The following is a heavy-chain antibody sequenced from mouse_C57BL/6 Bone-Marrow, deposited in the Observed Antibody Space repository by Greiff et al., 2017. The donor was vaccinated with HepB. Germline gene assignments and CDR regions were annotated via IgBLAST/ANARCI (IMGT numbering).Heavy chain of an antibody. V-gene: IGHV5-9*01. Sequence: EVKLMESGGGLVKPGGSLKLSCAASGFTFSSYTMSWVRQTPEKRLEWVATISGGGGNTYYPDSVKGRFTISRDNAKNTLYLQMSSLRSEDTALYYCAGGYDYLYFDYWGQGTTLTVSS. CDR2: ISGGGGNT. D-gene: IGHD2-4*01. J-gene: IGHJ2*01. CDR3: AGGYDYLYFDY. CDR1: GFTFSSYT.